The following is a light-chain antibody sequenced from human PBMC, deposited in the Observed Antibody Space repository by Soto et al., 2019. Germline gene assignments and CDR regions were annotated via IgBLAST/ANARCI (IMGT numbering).Light chain of an antibody. Sequence: QAVVTQETSLTVSPGGTVTLTCASSTGAVTSDYSPNWFQQKPGQVPRALIYSTSYKHSWTPARFSGSLIGGKAALTLSGAQPEDEAEYFCLLYYADSRLGVFGAGTKLTVL. CDR3: LLYYADSRLGV. CDR2: STS. V-gene: IGLV7-43*01. J-gene: IGLJ1*01. CDR1: TGAVTSDYS.